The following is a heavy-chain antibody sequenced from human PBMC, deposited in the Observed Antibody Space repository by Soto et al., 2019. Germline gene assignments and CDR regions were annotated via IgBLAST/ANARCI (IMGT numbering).Heavy chain of an antibody. CDR1: GFVFSSYA. Sequence: PGGSLILSCAASGFVFSSYAMHWVLQAPGKGLEWVAVISYDGSNKYYADSVKGRFTISRDNSKNTLYLQMNSLRAEDTAVYYCARDLSTITVYYYYGMDVWGQGTTVTVSS. J-gene: IGHJ6*02. D-gene: IGHD5-12*01. V-gene: IGHV3-30-3*01. CDR3: ARDLSTITVYYYYGMDV. CDR2: ISYDGSNK.